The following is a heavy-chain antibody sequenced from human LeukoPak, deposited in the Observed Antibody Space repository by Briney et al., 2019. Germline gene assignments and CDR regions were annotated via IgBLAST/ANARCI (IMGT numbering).Heavy chain of an antibody. Sequence: GGSLRLSCAASGFTFSFYGMNWARQAPGKGREWVSYISSSGSTIQYADSVEGRFTISRDNAKNSLYLQMNSLRAEDTAVYYCARVTAVAAPWVYWGQGTQVTVSS. V-gene: IGHV3-48*04. D-gene: IGHD6-19*01. CDR2: ISSSGSTI. CDR1: GFTFSFYG. CDR3: ARVTAVAAPWVY. J-gene: IGHJ4*02.